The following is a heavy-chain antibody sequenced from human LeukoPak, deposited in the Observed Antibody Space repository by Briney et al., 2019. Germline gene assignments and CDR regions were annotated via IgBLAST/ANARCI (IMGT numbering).Heavy chain of an antibody. Sequence: SETLSLTCTVSGDSISNYYWNWIRQPAGKRLEWIGRISTSGSPNYNPSLKSRITMPLDTSKNQFSLKLNSVTAADTAVYSCARSLFGGVVVYDYWGLGTLVTVSS. CDR3: ARSLFGGVVVYDY. J-gene: IGHJ4*02. CDR1: GDSISNYY. D-gene: IGHD3-16*02. CDR2: ISTSGSP. V-gene: IGHV4-4*07.